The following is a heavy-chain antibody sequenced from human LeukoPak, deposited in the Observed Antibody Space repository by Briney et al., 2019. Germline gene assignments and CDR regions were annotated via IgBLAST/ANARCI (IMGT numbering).Heavy chain of an antibody. D-gene: IGHD3-10*01. Sequence: GGSLRLSCAASGFTFSSYAMHWVRQAPGKGLEWVAVISYDGSNKYYADSVKGRFTISRDNSKNTLYLQMNSLRAEDTAVCYCAILLSPFGEDTFDIWGQGTMVTVSS. V-gene: IGHV3-30*04. CDR3: AILLSPFGEDTFDI. CDR1: GFTFSSYA. CDR2: ISYDGSNK. J-gene: IGHJ3*02.